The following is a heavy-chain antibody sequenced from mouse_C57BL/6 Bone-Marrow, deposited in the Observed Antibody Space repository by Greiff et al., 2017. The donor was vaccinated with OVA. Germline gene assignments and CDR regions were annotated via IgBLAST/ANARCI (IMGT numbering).Heavy chain of an antibody. CDR1: GFNIKDDY. V-gene: IGHV14-4*01. CDR2: IDPENGDT. CDR3: TPDGYYPPA. Sequence: VHVKQSGAELVRPGASVKLSCTASGFNIKDDYMHWVKQRPEQGLEWIGWIDPENGDTEYASKFQGKATITADTSSNTAYLQLSSLTSEDTAVYYCTPDGYYPPAWGQGTTLTVSS. J-gene: IGHJ2*01. D-gene: IGHD2-3*01.